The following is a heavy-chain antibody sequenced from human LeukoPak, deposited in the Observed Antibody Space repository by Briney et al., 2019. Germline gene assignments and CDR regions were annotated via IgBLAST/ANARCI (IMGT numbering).Heavy chain of an antibody. CDR3: ARGVMAAPQTFDY. CDR1: GYTFTTHY. V-gene: IGHV1-46*01. J-gene: IGHJ4*02. Sequence: ASVRVSCKASGYTFTTHYLHWVRQAPGQGLQWMAMFNPVGRPRYAQKFQGRVTMTRDRSTDTVTMELSSLTSDDTAVYYCARGVMAAPQTFDYWGRGTLVTVSS. CDR2: FNPVGRP. D-gene: IGHD2-15*01.